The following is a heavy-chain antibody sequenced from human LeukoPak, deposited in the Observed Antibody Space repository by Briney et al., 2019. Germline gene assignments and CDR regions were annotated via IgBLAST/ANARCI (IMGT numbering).Heavy chain of an antibody. D-gene: IGHD3-22*01. Sequence: ASVKVSCRASGYTFTSYDINWVRQATGQGLEWMGWMNPNSGNTGYAQKFQGRATMTRNTSISTAYMELSSLRSEDSAVYYCARATFSYDSSGYFIDYWGQGTLVTVSS. J-gene: IGHJ4*02. CDR2: MNPNSGNT. CDR3: ARATFSYDSSGYFIDY. CDR1: GYTFTSYD. V-gene: IGHV1-8*01.